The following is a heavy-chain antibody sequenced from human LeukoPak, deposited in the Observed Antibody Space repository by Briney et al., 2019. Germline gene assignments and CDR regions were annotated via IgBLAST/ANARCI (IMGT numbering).Heavy chain of an antibody. D-gene: IGHD2-8*01. CDR1: GGSFSGYY. V-gene: IGHV4-34*01. CDR2: INHSGST. J-gene: IGHJ5*02. CDR3: AREDIVLMVYVA. Sequence: LETLSLTCAVYGGSFSGYYWSWIRQPPGKGLEWIGEINHSGSTNYNPSLKSRVTISVDTSKNQFSLKLSSVTAADTAVYYCAREDIVLMVYVAWGQGTLVTVSS.